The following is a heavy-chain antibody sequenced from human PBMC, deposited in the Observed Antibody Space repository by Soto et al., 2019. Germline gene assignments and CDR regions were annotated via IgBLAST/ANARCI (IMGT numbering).Heavy chain of an antibody. CDR3: ARGRYNWNQGAFDI. CDR1: GGSISSGGYY. Sequence: TLSLTCTVSGGSISSGGYYWSWIRQHPGKGLEWIGYIYYSGSTYYNPSLKSRVTISADTSKTQFSLKLTSVTAADTAVYYCARGRYNWNQGAFDIWGQGTVVTVSS. V-gene: IGHV4-30-4*08. D-gene: IGHD1-20*01. J-gene: IGHJ3*02. CDR2: IYYSGST.